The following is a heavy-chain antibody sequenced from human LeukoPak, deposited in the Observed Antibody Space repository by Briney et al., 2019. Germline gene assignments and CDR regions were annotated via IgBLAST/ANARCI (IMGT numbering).Heavy chain of an antibody. CDR2: LYNDAFDSAT. D-gene: IGHD1-26*01. V-gene: IGHV3-53*01. J-gene: IGHJ4*02. Sequence: GGSLRLSCVGSGFTVSSSFMSWVRQAPGKGLEWVSNLYNDAFDSATHYADSVKGRFTISSANSQNTLYLQMNSLRAEDTAMYYCAREIGGGLHYFDSWGQGTPVTVSS. CDR1: GFTVSSSF. CDR3: AREIGGGLHYFDS.